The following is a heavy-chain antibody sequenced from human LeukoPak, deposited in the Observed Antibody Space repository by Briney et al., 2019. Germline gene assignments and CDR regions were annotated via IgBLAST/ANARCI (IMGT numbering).Heavy chain of an antibody. CDR2: ISSSSSTI. J-gene: IGHJ4*02. Sequence: GGSLRLSCAASGFTFSSYSMNWVRQAPGKGLEWVSYISSSSSTIYYADSVKGRFTISRDNAKNSLYLQMNSLRAEDTAVYYCARVRPHGGFDYWGQGTLVTVSS. V-gene: IGHV3-48*01. CDR3: ARVRPHGGFDY. D-gene: IGHD3-16*01. CDR1: GFTFSSYS.